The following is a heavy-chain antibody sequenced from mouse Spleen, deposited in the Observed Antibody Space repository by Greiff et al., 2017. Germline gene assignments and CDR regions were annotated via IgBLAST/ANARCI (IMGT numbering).Heavy chain of an antibody. D-gene: IGHD4-1*01. Sequence: VKLMESGAELVRPGASVTLSCKASGYTFTDYEMHWVKQTPVHGLEWIGAIDPETGGTAYNQKFKGKAILTADKSSSTAYMELRSLTSEDSAVYYCTKGGTPTYYFDYWGQGTTLTVSS. CDR2: IDPETGGT. V-gene: IGHV1-15*01. CDR1: GYTFTDYE. J-gene: IGHJ2*01. CDR3: TKGGTPTYYFDY.